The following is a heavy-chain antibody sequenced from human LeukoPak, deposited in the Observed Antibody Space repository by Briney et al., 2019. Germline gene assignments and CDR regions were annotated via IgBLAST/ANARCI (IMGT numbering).Heavy chain of an antibody. CDR2: INPNSGGT. D-gene: IGHD1-1*01. V-gene: IGHV1-2*02. CDR1: GCTFTGYY. J-gene: IGHJ4*02. Sequence: ASVKVSCKASGCTFTGYYMHWVRRAPGQGLEWMGWINPNSGGTNYAQKFQDRVTMTRDTSVSTAYMELSRLRSDDTAVYYCAREGWNAFDYWGQGTLVTVSS. CDR3: AREGWNAFDY.